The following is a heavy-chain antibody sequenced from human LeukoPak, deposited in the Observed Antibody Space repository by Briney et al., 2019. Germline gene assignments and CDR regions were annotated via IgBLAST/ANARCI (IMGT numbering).Heavy chain of an antibody. Sequence: GGSLRLSCAASGFTFSSYEMNWVRQAPGKGLEYVAAINNDGGDTFYANSVKGRFTISRDNSKNTLYLQMGSLRAEDMAVYYCARASGSGWSSWGHGTLVTVSS. V-gene: IGHV3-64*01. D-gene: IGHD6-19*01. CDR2: INNDGGDT. CDR3: ARASGSGWSS. J-gene: IGHJ5*01. CDR1: GFTFSSYE.